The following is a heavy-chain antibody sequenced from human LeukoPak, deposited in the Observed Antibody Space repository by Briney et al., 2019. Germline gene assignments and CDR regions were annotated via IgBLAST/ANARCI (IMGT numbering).Heavy chain of an antibody. Sequence: SVKVSCKTSRFTFRTSAVQWVRQARGQRLEWIGWIIVGSGQTNYIPSLQGRLTITRDLSTSTAYMDLSGLRSEDTAVYFCAAELYGGNSDCCNFEMWGQGTTVTVSS. CDR3: AAELYGGNSDCCNFEM. CDR2: IIVGSGQT. D-gene: IGHD4-23*01. V-gene: IGHV1-58*01. J-gene: IGHJ3*02. CDR1: RFTFRTSA.